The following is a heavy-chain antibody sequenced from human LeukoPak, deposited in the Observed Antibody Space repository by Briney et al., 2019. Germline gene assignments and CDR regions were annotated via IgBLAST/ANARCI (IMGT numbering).Heavy chain of an antibody. CDR1: GFTFSSYW. J-gene: IGHJ3*02. V-gene: IGHV3-30*18. D-gene: IGHD3-10*01. CDR2: ISYDGSNK. Sequence: TGGSLRLSCAASGFTFSSYWMHWVRQAPGKGLEWVAVISYDGSNKYYADSVKGRFTISRDNSKNTLYLQMNSLRAEDTAVYYCAKSLPYSRYMVQGYYAFDIWGQGTMVTVSS. CDR3: AKSLPYSRYMVQGYYAFDI.